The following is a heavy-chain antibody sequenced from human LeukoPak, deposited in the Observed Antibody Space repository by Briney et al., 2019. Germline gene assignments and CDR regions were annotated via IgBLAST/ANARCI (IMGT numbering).Heavy chain of an antibody. J-gene: IGHJ4*02. D-gene: IGHD2-21*02. Sequence: ASVKVSCKASGYPFISYSISWVRQAPGQGLEWMGWISPYTGHTDSAQQFQGRVTLTIDTSTNTFYMDLTNLRSDDTAVCYCARVYSERRSGVTGHNDFWGQGTLVTVSS. CDR1: GYPFISYS. CDR3: ARVYSERRSGVTGHNDF. V-gene: IGHV1-18*01. CDR2: ISPYTGHT.